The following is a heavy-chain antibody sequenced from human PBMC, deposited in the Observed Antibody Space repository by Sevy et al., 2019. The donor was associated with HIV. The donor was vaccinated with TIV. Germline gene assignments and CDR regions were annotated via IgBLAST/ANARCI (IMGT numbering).Heavy chain of an antibody. CDR3: AKDSRSYSYDAFDI. Sequence: GGSLRLSCAASGFTFSSYAMSWVRQAPGKGLEWVSAISGSGGSTYYADSVKGRFTISRDNSKNTRFLQMNSLRAEDTAVCYCAKDSRSYSYDAFDIWGQGTMVTVSS. CDR1: GFTFSSYA. V-gene: IGHV3-23*01. D-gene: IGHD1-26*01. J-gene: IGHJ3*02. CDR2: ISGSGGST.